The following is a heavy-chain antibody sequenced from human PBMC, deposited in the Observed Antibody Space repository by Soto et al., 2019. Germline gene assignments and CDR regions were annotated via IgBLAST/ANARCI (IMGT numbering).Heavy chain of an antibody. Sequence: GGSLRLSCAASGFTFSSYAMNWVRQAPGKGLEWVSAISGSTFYADCVKGRFTISRDNSKNTLYLQMNSLRAEDTAVYYCAKVFGGGHIAVRDTYYDILTGPYCFDYWGQGTLVTVSS. J-gene: IGHJ4*02. D-gene: IGHD3-9*01. CDR3: AKVFGGGHIAVRDTYYDILTGPYCFDY. CDR2: ISGST. CDR1: GFTFSSYA. V-gene: IGHV3-23*01.